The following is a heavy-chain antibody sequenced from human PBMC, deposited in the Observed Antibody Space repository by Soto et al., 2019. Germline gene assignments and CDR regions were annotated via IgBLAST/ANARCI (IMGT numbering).Heavy chain of an antibody. Sequence: EVQLVESGGGLVQPGGSLRLSCAASGFTFSSYSMNWVRQAPGKGLEWVSYISSSSSTIYYADSVKGRFTISRDNAKNSLYRQMNSLRAGETAVYYCARADSGYAHGYYYYGMDVWGQGTTVTVSS. CDR3: ARADSGYAHGYYYYGMDV. D-gene: IGHD5-12*01. J-gene: IGHJ6*02. CDR2: ISSSSSTI. V-gene: IGHV3-48*01. CDR1: GFTFSSYS.